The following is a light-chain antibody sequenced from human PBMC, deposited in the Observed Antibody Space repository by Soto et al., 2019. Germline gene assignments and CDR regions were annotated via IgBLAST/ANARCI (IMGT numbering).Light chain of an antibody. CDR2: GAS. Sequence: PGERATLSCRASRSVTNNYLAWHQQKPGQTPRLLIYGASSRATGIPDRFSGSGSGTDFTLTISRLEPEDFAAYYCQQHGSSPITFGQGTRLEIK. J-gene: IGKJ5*01. V-gene: IGKV3-20*01. CDR3: QQHGSSPIT. CDR1: RSVTNNY.